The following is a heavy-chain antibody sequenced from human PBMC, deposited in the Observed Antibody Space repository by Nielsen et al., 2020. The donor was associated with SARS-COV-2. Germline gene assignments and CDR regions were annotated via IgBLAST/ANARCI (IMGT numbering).Heavy chain of an antibody. J-gene: IGHJ6*03. V-gene: IGHV3-48*02. CDR3: ARDMEMATINYYYYMDV. CDR1: GFTFSSYS. Sequence: GGSLRLSCAASGFTFSSYSMNWVRQAPGKGLEWVSYISSSSSTIYYADSVKGRFTISRDNAKNSLYLQMNSLRDEDTAVYYCARDMEMATINYYYYMDVWGKGTTVTVS. CDR2: ISSSSSTI. D-gene: IGHD5-24*01.